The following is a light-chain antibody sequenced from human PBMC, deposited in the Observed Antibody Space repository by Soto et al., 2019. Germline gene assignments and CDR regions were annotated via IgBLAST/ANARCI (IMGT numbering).Light chain of an antibody. CDR2: AAS. Sequence: DIQMTQSPSSLSASVGDTVTITCRASQGIIDYLAWYQQRPGKAPNLLIYAASTLQTGVPSRFSGSGAGTDFTLTISSLQPEDVATYYCRKYDSAPQTFGPGTKVEIK. CDR3: RKYDSAPQT. J-gene: IGKJ1*01. CDR1: QGIIDY. V-gene: IGKV1-27*01.